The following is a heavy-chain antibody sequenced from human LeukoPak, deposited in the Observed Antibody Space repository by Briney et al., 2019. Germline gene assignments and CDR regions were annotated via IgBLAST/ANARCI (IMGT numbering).Heavy chain of an antibody. CDR3: ARQRYYATSGYPFDH. J-gene: IGHJ5*02. Sequence: SETLSLTCTVSGDSISNYYWSWIRQPPGKGLEWIGYIYYSGSTNYNPSPKTRDTMSVDTTKNQFSLKLSSVNAAATAVYYSARQRYYATSGYPFDHWGQGTLVTVSS. CDR1: GDSISNYY. CDR2: IYYSGST. V-gene: IGHV4-59*01. D-gene: IGHD3-22*01.